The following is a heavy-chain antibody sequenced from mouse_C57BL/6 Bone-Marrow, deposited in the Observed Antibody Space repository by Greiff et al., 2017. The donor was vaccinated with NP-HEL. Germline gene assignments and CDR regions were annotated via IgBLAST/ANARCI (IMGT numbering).Heavy chain of an antibody. V-gene: IGHV1-55*01. CDR1: GYTFTSYW. CDR3: VVTPLPSMDY. J-gene: IGHJ4*01. D-gene: IGHD2-12*01. CDR2: IYPGSGST. Sequence: QVQLQQPGAELVKPGASVKMSCKASGYTFTSYWITWVKQRPGQGLEWIGDIYPGSGSTNYNEKFKSKATLTVDTSSSTAYMQIRRLTTEDSAVYYCVVTPLPSMDYWGQGTSVTVSS.